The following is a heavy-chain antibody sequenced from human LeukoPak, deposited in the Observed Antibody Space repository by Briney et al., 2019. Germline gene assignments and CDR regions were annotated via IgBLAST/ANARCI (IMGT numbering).Heavy chain of an antibody. D-gene: IGHD2-15*01. J-gene: IGHJ6*02. CDR1: GFTFSSYS. CDR2: ISSSSTYI. V-gene: IGHV3-21*01. Sequence: PGGSLRLSCAASGFTFSSYSMNWVRQAPGKGLEWVSSISSSSTYIYYADSVKGQFTISRDNAKNSLYLQMNSLRVEDTAVYYCARVGCSGGRCPGYGMDVWGQGTTVTVSS. CDR3: ARVGCSGGRCPGYGMDV.